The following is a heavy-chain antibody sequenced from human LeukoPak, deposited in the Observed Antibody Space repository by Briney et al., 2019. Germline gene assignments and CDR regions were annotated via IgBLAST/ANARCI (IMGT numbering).Heavy chain of an antibody. V-gene: IGHV4-34*01. J-gene: IGHJ4*02. D-gene: IGHD3-22*01. CDR1: GVSFSGYY. CDR3: ERQGKRYYYDSRTGYFDY. Sequence: SETLCLTCAVYGVSFSGYYLSWIRQPPGKGQEWIWEINHSGGTNYNPSLKMRVTISVDTSKNPFSLQLSSVTAAETDVYYCERQGKRYYYDSRTGYFDYWGQGTLVTVSS. CDR2: INHSGGT.